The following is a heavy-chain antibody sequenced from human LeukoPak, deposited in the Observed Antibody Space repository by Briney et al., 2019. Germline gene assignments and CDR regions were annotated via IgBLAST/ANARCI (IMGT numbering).Heavy chain of an antibody. J-gene: IGHJ3*02. D-gene: IGHD3-10*01. Sequence: SVKVSCKASGGTLSSYAISWVRQAPGQGLEWMGGIIPIFGTANYAQKFQGRVTITADESTSTAYMELSSLRSEDTAVYYCARGGIWFGELLWSGAFDIWGQGTMVTVSS. CDR2: IIPIFGTA. CDR1: GGTLSSYA. CDR3: ARGGIWFGELLWSGAFDI. V-gene: IGHV1-69*13.